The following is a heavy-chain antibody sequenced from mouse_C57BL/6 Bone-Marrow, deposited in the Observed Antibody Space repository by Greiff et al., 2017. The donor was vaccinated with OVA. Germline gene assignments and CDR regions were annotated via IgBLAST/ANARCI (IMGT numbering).Heavy chain of an antibody. CDR3: ARELGRRIAY. J-gene: IGHJ3*01. CDR1: GYTFTSYG. D-gene: IGHD4-1*01. V-gene: IGHV1-81*01. Sequence: QVQLKQSGAELARPGASVKLSCKASGYTFTSYGISWVKQRTGQGLEWIGEIYPRSGNTYYNEQLKGQATLTADKSSSTAYMEIRSRTSEDAAVYFCARELGRRIAYWGQGTLVTVSA. CDR2: IYPRSGNT.